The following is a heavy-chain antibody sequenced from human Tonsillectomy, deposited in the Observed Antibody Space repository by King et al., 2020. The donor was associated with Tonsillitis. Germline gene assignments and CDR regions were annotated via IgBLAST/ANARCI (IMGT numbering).Heavy chain of an antibody. V-gene: IGHV3-30*02. Sequence: VQLVESGGGVVQPGGSLRLSCAASGFTFSNYGMHWVRQAPGKGLEWVAFIRYDGSNKYYVDSVKGRFTISRDNSKNTLYLQMNSLRAEDTAVYYCAKGTALLAGPPEYLQHWGQGTLVTVSS. CDR2: IRYDGSNK. D-gene: IGHD6-13*01. CDR1: GFTFSNYG. CDR3: AKGTALLAGPPEYLQH. J-gene: IGHJ1*01.